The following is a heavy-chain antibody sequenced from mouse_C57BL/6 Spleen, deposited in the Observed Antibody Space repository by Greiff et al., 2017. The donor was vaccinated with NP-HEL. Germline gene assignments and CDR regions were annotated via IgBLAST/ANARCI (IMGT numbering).Heavy chain of an antibody. Sequence: VQLQQSGAELVRPGTSVKVSCKASGSAFPNYLIEWVKQRPGQGLEWIGVLNPGSGGTNYNEQFKGQAPLTADKSSRTAYMQRSSLTSEDAAVYVCARQDDYEPFAYWGQGTLVTVSA. CDR2: LNPGSGGT. J-gene: IGHJ3*01. CDR3: ARQDDYEPFAY. V-gene: IGHV1-54*01. D-gene: IGHD2-4*01. CDR1: GSAFPNYL.